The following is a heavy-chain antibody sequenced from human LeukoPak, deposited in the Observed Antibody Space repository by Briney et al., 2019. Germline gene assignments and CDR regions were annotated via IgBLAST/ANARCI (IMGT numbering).Heavy chain of an antibody. CDR1: GFTFSGYA. J-gene: IGHJ3*02. D-gene: IGHD3-22*01. V-gene: IGHV3-30-3*01. CDR3: ATFYYDTSGYGGNAFDI. Sequence: TGGSLRLSCAASGFTFSGYAMHWVRQAPGKGLEWVAVISYDGSNKYYADSVKGRFTISRDNSKNTLYLQMNSLRAEDTAVYYCATFYYDTSGYGGNAFDIWGQGTMVTVSS. CDR2: ISYDGSNK.